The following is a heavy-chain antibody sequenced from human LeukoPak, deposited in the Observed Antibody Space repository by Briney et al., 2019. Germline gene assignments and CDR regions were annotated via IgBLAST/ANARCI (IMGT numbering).Heavy chain of an antibody. D-gene: IGHD3-22*01. CDR3: AKTVNSHYYDSSGYYQRDY. CDR1: GFTFSSYA. CDR2: ISGSGGST. Sequence: GGSLRLSCAASGFTFSSYAMSWVRQAPGKGLEWVSAISGSGGSTYYADSVKGRFTISRDNSKNTLYLQMNSLRAEDTAVYYCAKTVNSHYYDSSGYYQRDYWGQGTLVTVSS. J-gene: IGHJ4*02. V-gene: IGHV3-23*01.